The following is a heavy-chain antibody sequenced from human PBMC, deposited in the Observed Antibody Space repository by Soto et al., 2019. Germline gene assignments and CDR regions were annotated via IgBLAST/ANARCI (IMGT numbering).Heavy chain of an antibody. J-gene: IGHJ4*02. Sequence: SETLSLTCTVSAGSISPYYWGWIRQPPGKEPKWIGYIYYTGSTKYNPSLKSRVTISLDTSKSQFSLKLSSVTAADTAVYYCARGSARNTIFGVVISDFDYWGQGTLVTVS. V-gene: IGHV4-59*01. CDR2: IYYTGST. D-gene: IGHD3-3*01. CDR1: AGSISPYY. CDR3: ARGSARNTIFGVVISDFDY.